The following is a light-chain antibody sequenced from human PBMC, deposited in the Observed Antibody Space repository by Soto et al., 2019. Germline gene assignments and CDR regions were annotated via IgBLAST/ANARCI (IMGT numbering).Light chain of an antibody. Sequence: EIVLTQSPGTLSLSPGERPTLSCRASQSVSNNYLAWYQQNPGQAPRLLIYGASNRATGIPDRFSGSGSGTDFTLTISRLEPEDFAVYYCQQYGSSGTFGQGTKVDI. CDR1: QSVSNNY. CDR2: GAS. CDR3: QQYGSSGT. J-gene: IGKJ1*01. V-gene: IGKV3-20*01.